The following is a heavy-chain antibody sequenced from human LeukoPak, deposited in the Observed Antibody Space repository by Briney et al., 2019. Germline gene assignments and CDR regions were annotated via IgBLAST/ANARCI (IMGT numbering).Heavy chain of an antibody. D-gene: IGHD3-10*01. J-gene: IGHJ4*02. V-gene: IGHV4-39*07. CDR2: IYHSGST. Sequence: SETLSLTCTVSGGSISSSSYYWGWIRQPPGKGLEWIGSIYHSGSTYYNPSLKSRVTISVDTSKNQFSLKLSSVTAADTAVYYCARDPDRITMVRGVIISFDFEDRKIDYWGQGTLVTVSS. CDR3: ARDPDRITMVRGVIISFDFEDRKIDY. CDR1: GGSISSSSYY.